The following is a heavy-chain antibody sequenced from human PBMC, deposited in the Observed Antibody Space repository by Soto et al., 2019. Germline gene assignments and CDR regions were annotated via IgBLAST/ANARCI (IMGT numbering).Heavy chain of an antibody. J-gene: IGHJ6*03. D-gene: IGHD2-2*01. CDR1: GDTFTSHN. V-gene: IGHV1-8*01. CDR2: MNPISGNT. Sequence: QVQLVQSGTEVKKPGASVKVSCKASGDTFTSHNINWVRQATGQGLEWMGWMNPISGNTGYAQKFQGRVTLTRNTSISPAYMELSSLRSDDTAVYFCVGGLPAALRRLDYNFYYIDVWGKGTTVTVSS. CDR3: VGGLPAALRRLDYNFYYIDV.